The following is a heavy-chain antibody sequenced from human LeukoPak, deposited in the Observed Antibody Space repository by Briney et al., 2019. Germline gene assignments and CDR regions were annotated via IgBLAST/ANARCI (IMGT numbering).Heavy chain of an antibody. J-gene: IGHJ4*02. CDR1: GGTFTSYG. V-gene: IGHV1-18*01. CDR3: ARDKGVRAAAAPDY. D-gene: IGHD6-13*01. Sequence: GASVKVSCKASGGTFTSYGISWVRQAPGQGLEWMGWISAYNGNTNYAQKLQGRVTMTTDTSTSTAYMELRSLRSDDTAVYYCARDKGVRAAAAPDYWGQGTLVTVSS. CDR2: ISAYNGNT.